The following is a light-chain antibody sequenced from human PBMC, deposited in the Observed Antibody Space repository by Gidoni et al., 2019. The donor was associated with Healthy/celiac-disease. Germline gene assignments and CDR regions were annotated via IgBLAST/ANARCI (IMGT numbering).Light chain of an antibody. CDR3: QQRSNWLT. J-gene: IGKJ3*01. CDR2: DAS. CDR1: QSVSSY. Sequence: EILLTQSPATLSLSPGERATLSRRASQSVSSYLAWYQQKPGQAPRLLIYDASNRATGIPARFSGSGSGTDFTLTISSLEPEDFAVYYCQQRSNWLTFXPXTKVDIK. V-gene: IGKV3-11*01.